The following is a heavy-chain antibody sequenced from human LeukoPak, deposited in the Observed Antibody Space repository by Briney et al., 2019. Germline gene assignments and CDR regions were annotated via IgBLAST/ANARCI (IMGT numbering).Heavy chain of an antibody. CDR3: ARGTLVVVPAATNWFDP. Sequence: ASVKVSCKASGYTFTSYDINWVRQATGQGLEWTGWMNPNSGNTGYAQKFQGRVTMTRNTSISTAYMELSSLRSEDTAVYYCARGTLVVVPAATNWFDPWAREPWSPSPQ. J-gene: IGHJ5*02. D-gene: IGHD2-2*01. CDR2: MNPNSGNT. V-gene: IGHV1-8*01. CDR1: GYTFTSYD.